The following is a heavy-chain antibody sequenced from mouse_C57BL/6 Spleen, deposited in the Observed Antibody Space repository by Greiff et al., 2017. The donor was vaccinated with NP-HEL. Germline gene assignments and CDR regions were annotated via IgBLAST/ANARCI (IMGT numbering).Heavy chain of an antibody. Sequence: QVQLQQPGAELVRPGTSVKLSCKASGYTFTSYWMHWVKQRPGQGLEWIGVIDPSDSYTTYNQKFKGKATLTVDTSSSTAYMQLSSLTSEDSAVYYCAREGGGNYFDYWGQGTTLTVSS. D-gene: IGHD1-1*02. CDR2: IDPSDSYT. J-gene: IGHJ2*01. CDR3: AREGGGNYFDY. V-gene: IGHV1-59*01. CDR1: GYTFTSYW.